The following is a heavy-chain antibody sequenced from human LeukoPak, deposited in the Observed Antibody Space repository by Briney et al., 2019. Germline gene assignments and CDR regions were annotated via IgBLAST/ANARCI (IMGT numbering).Heavy chain of an antibody. CDR1: GYTFTSND. V-gene: IGHV1-8*01. D-gene: IGHD3-22*01. CDR3: ARSPNDSSGYHFDY. J-gene: IGHJ4*02. CDR2: MNPNSGNT. Sequence: ASVKVSCKASGYTFTSNDINWVRQATGQGLEWMGWMNPNSGNTGYAQKFQGRVTMTRNTSISTAYMELSSLRSEDTAVYYCARSPNDSSGYHFDYWGQGTLVTVSS.